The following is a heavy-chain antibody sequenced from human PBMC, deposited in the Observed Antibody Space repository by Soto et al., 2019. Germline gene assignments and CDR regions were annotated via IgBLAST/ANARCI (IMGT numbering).Heavy chain of an antibody. J-gene: IGHJ6*02. V-gene: IGHV3-30-3*01. Sequence: QVQLVESGGGVVQPGRSLRLSCAASGFTFSSYAMHWVRQAPGTGLEWVAVISYDGSNKYYADSVKGRFTISRDNSKNTLYLQMNNLRAEDTAVYYCARDAPWRATRYYGMDVGDQGTTVTVSS. CDR2: ISYDGSNK. D-gene: IGHD5-12*01. CDR3: ARDAPWRATRYYGMDV. CDR1: GFTFSSYA.